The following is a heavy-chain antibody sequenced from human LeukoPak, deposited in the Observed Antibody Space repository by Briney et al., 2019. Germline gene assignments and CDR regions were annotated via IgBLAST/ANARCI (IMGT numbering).Heavy chain of an antibody. Sequence: SETLSLTCTVSGGSISSGDYYRSWIRQPPGKGLEWIGYIYYSGSTYYNPSLKSRVTISVDTSKNQFSLKLSSVTAADTAVYYCARGHYYDSSGYYYPSYYFDYWGQGTLVTVSS. CDR3: ARGHYYDSSGYYYPSYYFDY. V-gene: IGHV4-30-4*01. CDR1: GGSISSGDYY. J-gene: IGHJ4*02. D-gene: IGHD3-22*01. CDR2: IYYSGST.